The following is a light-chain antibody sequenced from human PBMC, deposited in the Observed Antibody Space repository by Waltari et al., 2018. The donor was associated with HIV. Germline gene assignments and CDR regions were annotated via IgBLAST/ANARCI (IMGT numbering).Light chain of an antibody. J-gene: IGLJ2*01. Sequence: QAVVTQEPSLTVSPGGTVTLTCSSSSGPVTSGHYPYWFQQKPGQAPRTLIYDTSSRQSWTPTRFSGSLLGGKAALTLSGAQPADEAEYYCLLSYSGARPVVFGGGTKLTVL. CDR3: LLSYSGARPVV. CDR2: DTS. CDR1: SGPVTSGHY. V-gene: IGLV7-46*01.